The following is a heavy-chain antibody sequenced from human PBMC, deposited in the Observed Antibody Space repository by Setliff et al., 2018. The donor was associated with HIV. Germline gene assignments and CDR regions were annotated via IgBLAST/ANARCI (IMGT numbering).Heavy chain of an antibody. D-gene: IGHD3-22*01. J-gene: IGHJ6*03. CDR1: NVSINSYY. CDR2: IYSSGST. V-gene: IGHV4-4*07. Sequence: SETLSLTCTVSNVSINSYYWSWIRQPAGRALEWIGRIYSSGSTNYNPSLKSRVKMSLDTSKNQFSLKLSSVTAADTAVYYCARVVGYYDSSGYPNYYYYYMDVWGKGTTVTVSS. CDR3: ARVVGYYDSSGYPNYYYYYMDV.